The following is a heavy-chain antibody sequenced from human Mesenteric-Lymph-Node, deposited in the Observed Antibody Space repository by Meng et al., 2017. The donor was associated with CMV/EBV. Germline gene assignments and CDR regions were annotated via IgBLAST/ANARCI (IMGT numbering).Heavy chain of an antibody. Sequence: GESLKISCTASGFIFSNYGMHWVRQAPGKGLEWVSFIRPDTSGDYYTDSVKGRFTISRDTSKNTLYLQMNSLRAEDMAVYYWAKTPGRWETLDFWGQGTLVTVSS. CDR2: IRPDTSGD. J-gene: IGHJ4*02. CDR3: AKTPGRWETLDF. D-gene: IGHD1-26*01. CDR1: GFIFSNYG. V-gene: IGHV3-30*02.